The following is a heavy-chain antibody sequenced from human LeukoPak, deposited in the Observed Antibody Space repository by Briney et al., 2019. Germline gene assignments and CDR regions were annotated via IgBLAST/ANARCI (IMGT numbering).Heavy chain of an antibody. D-gene: IGHD3-9*01. CDR1: GGSISSYY. CDR3: ARVPPYYDILTGYSPYGMDV. CDR2: IYYSGST. Sequence: SETLSLTCTVSGGSISSYYWSWIRQPPGKGLEWMGYIYYSGSTNYNPSLKSRVTISVDTSKNQFSLKLSSVTAADTAVYYCARVPPYYDILTGYSPYGMDVWGKGTTVTVSS. V-gene: IGHV4-59*01. J-gene: IGHJ6*04.